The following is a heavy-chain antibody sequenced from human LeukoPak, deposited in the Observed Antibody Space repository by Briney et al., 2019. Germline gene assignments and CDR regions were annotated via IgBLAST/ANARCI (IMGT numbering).Heavy chain of an antibody. J-gene: IGHJ5*02. CDR1: GFTFSSYW. CDR3: AKDPGGWFDP. CDR2: IKQDGSEK. Sequence: GGSLRLSCAASGFTFSSYWMSWVRQGPGKGLEWVATIKQDGSEKYYVDSVRGRFTISRDNAKNSLYLQMNSLRAEDTAVYYCAKDPGGWFDPWGQGTLVTVSS. V-gene: IGHV3-7*03.